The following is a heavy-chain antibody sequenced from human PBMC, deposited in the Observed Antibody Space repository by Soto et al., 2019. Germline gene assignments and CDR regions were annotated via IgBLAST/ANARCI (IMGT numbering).Heavy chain of an antibody. J-gene: IGHJ4*02. CDR1: GFTFSSYG. Sequence: GGSLRLSCAASGFTFSSYGMHWVRQAPGKGLEWVAVISYDGSNKYYADSVKGRFTISRDNSKNTLYLQMNSLRAEDTAVYYCANSGYSSSWYFDYWGQGT. V-gene: IGHV3-30*18. CDR3: ANSGYSSSWYFDY. D-gene: IGHD6-13*01. CDR2: ISYDGSNK.